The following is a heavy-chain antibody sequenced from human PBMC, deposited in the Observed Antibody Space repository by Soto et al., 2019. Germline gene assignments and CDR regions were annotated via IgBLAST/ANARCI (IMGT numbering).Heavy chain of an antibody. CDR3: ARDSPYYDFWSGYYYFDY. Sequence: ASVKVSCKASGYTFSTYSMHWVRQAPGQRLEWIGWINTENGNIKYSEKFQGRVTMTRDTSASTAYMELNSLRSEDTAVYYCARDSPYYDFWSGYYYFDYWRQGTRVTVSS. CDR1: GYTFSTYS. J-gene: IGHJ4*02. CDR2: INTENGNI. V-gene: IGHV1-3*04. D-gene: IGHD3-3*01.